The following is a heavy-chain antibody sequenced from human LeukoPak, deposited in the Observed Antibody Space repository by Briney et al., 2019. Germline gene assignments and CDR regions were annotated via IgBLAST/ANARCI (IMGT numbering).Heavy chain of an antibody. J-gene: IGHJ4*02. V-gene: IGHV4-31*03. CDR3: ARGGLRYFDWLLDY. CDR1: GGSISSGGYY. D-gene: IGHD3-9*01. Sequence: PSETLSLTCTVSGGSISSGGYYWSWIRQHPGKGLEWIGYIYYSGSTYYNLSLKSRVTISVDTSKNQFSLKLSSVTAADTAVYYCARGGLRYFDWLLDYWGQGTLVTVSS. CDR2: IYYSGST.